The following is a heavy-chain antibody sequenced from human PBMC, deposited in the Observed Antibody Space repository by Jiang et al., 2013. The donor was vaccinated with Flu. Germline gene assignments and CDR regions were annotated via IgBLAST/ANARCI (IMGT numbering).Heavy chain of an antibody. CDR3: ARDSSASKFDSYEN. J-gene: IGHJ4*02. D-gene: IGHD3-22*01. CDR1: GFTFSRDS. V-gene: IGHV3-7*01. CDR2: INQGGSEK. Sequence: SGGGLAQPGGSLRLSCAASGFTFSRDSMGWVRQAPGKGLEWVANINQGGSEKNYMDSVKGRFTISRDNARNSLYLQMNSLRAEDTAVYFCARDSSASKFDSYENWGQGTLVTVSS.